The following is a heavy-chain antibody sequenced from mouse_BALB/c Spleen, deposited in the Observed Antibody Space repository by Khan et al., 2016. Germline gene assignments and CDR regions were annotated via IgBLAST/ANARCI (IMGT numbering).Heavy chain of an antibody. D-gene: IGHD1-1*01. CDR3: APITTVPFAY. CDR1: GCTFTDYS. V-gene: IGHV9-2-1*01. J-gene: IGHJ3*01. Sequence: QIQLVQSGPELKKPGETVKISCKASGCTFTDYSMHWVKQAPGKGLKWMGWINTETGEPTYADDFKGRFAFSLETSASTAYLQINNLKNEDTATYFCAPITTVPFAYWGQGTLVTVSA. CDR2: INTETGEP.